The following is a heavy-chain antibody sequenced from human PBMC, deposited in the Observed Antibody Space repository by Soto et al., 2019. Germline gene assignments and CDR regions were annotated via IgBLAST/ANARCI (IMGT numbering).Heavy chain of an antibody. D-gene: IGHD3-22*01. CDR1: GYNFPTYW. J-gene: IGHJ3*01. Sequence: PGESLKISCKGSGYNFPTYWIGWVRQMPGKGLEWMGMIYPGDSNIIYSPSLQGQVTISADKSTSTAFLQWSSLKASDTAIYYCASRDYYCDSYHYCTWHDWSQGIMDTVS. V-gene: IGHV5-51*01. CDR3: ASRDYYCDSYHYCTWHD. CDR2: IYPGDSNI.